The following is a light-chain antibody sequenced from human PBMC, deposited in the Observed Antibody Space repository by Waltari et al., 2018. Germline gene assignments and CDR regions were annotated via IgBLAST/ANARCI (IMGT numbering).Light chain of an antibody. CDR1: SGHSTNV. V-gene: IGLV4-69*01. J-gene: IGLJ3*02. CDR3: QTGGHGTRV. CDR2: VNSDGSH. Sequence: QLVLTQSPSASASLGASVKLTCTLSSGHSTNVIAWLQKRPEKGPRFVMKVNSDGSHSKGDEIPDRFSGSSSGAERYLTISSLQSEDEADYYCQTGGHGTRVFGGGTKLTVL.